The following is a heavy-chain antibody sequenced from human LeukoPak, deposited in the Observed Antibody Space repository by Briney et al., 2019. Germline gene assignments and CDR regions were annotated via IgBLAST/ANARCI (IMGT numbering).Heavy chain of an antibody. CDR3: ARLDFWSGSGDY. CDR2: IYYSGST. Sequence: SETLSLTCTVSGGSISSGDYYWSWIRQPPGKGLEWIGYIYYSGSTYYNPSLKSRVTISVDTSKNQFSLKLSSVTAADTAVYYCARLDFWSGSGDYWGQGTLVTVSS. CDR1: GGSISSGDYY. D-gene: IGHD3-3*01. J-gene: IGHJ4*02. V-gene: IGHV4-30-4*08.